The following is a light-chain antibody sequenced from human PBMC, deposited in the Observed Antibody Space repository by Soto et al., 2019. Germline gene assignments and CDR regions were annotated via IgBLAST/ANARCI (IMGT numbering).Light chain of an antibody. CDR3: QQYNNWPET. J-gene: IGKJ1*01. CDR1: QRVGSN. V-gene: IGKV3-15*01. CDR2: GAS. Sequence: EILMTQSPATLSVSPGERATLSCRASQRVGSNLAWYQQKPGQAPRLLIYGASTRATGIPARFSGSGSGIGFTLTISSLQSEDFAFYYCQQYNNWPETFGQGTKVDIK.